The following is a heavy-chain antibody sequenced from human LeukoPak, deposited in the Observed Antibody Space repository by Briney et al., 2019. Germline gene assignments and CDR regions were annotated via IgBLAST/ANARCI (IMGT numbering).Heavy chain of an antibody. CDR3: ARGFGYSSSWRTFDY. CDR1: GFTFSSYS. Sequence: GGSLRLSCAASGFTFSSYSMNWVRQAPGKGLEWVSSISSSTRYIYYADSLKGRFTISRDNAKNSLYLQMNSLRAEDTAVYYCARGFGYSSSWRTFDYWGQGTLVTVSS. D-gene: IGHD6-13*01. J-gene: IGHJ4*02. CDR2: ISSSTRYI. V-gene: IGHV3-21*01.